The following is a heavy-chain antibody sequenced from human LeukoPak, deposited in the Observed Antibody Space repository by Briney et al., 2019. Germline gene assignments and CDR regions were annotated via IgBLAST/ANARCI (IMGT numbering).Heavy chain of an antibody. D-gene: IGHD2-15*01. CDR3: ARKSGYCSGGSCNKNYMDV. CDR2: IKQDGSEK. V-gene: IGHV3-7*01. Sequence: GGSLRLSCAASGFTFSSYWMSWVRQAPGKGLEWVANIKQDGSEKYYVDSVKGRFTISRDNAKNSLYLQMNSLRAEDTAVYYCARKSGYCSGGSCNKNYMDVWGKGTSVTVSS. J-gene: IGHJ6*03. CDR1: GFTFSSYW.